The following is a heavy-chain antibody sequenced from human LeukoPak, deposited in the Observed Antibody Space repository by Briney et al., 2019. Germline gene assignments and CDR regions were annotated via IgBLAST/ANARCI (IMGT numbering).Heavy chain of an antibody. V-gene: IGHV3-74*01. J-gene: IGHJ4*02. CDR3: ARGRPHGNDY. Sequence: AGGSLRLSCAASGSTVSSNYMSWVRQAPGKGLVWVSRIASDGSSTTYADSVKGRFSISRDNAKNTLYLQMNSLRVEDTAVYYCARGRPHGNDYWGQGTLVTVSS. CDR1: GSTVSSNY. D-gene: IGHD4-23*01. CDR2: IASDGSST.